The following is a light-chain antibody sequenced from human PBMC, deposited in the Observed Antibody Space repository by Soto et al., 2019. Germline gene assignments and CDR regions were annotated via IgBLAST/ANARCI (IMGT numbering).Light chain of an antibody. Sequence: DLQMTQSPSSLSASIGDRVTITCRASHSISISLNWYQQKPGKAPKFLIHGASSLQGGVPPRFSGGGSGTDFTLTINSLQPEDVATYYCQQSYSIPFSVGGGTKVDIK. CDR2: GAS. J-gene: IGKJ4*01. V-gene: IGKV1-39*01. CDR1: HSISIS. CDR3: QQSYSIPFS.